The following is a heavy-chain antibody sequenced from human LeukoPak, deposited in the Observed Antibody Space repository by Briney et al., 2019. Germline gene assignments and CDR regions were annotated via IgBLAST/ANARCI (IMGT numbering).Heavy chain of an antibody. D-gene: IGHD2-15*01. CDR3: AREGGGNDAFDI. CDR2: INPGGGST. V-gene: IGHV1-46*01. Sequence: ASVKVSCKASGYTFTSYYMHWVRQAPGQGLEWMGIINPGGGSTSYAQKFQGRVTMTRDTSTSTVYMELSSLRSEDTAVYYCAREGGGNDAFDIWGQGTMVTVSS. J-gene: IGHJ3*02. CDR1: GYTFTSYY.